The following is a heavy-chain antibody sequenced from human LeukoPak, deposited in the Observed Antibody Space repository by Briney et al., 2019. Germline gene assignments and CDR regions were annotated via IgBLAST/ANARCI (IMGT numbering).Heavy chain of an antibody. CDR3: ARTDYGDYGSFDY. CDR2: IKQDGSEK. V-gene: IGHV3-7*01. D-gene: IGHD4-17*01. J-gene: IGHJ4*02. Sequence: GGSLRLSCAASGFTFSSYWMSWVRQAPGKGLEWVANIKQDGSEKYYVDSVKGRFTISRDNAKNSLYLQMDSLRAEDTAVYYCARTDYGDYGSFDYWGQGTLVTVSS. CDR1: GFTFSSYW.